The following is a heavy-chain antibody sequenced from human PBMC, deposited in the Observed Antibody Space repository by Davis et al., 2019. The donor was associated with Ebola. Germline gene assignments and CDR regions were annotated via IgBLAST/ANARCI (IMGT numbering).Heavy chain of an antibody. CDR1: GGSITGSDYF. D-gene: IGHD6-19*01. CDR2: TYYSGTT. CDR3: ARPHTSGWGDPFDV. Sequence: MPGGSLRLSCTVSGGSITGSDYFWGWIRQPPERELDWIGSTYYSGTTFYNPSLKSRLTMSVDTSKNEFSLKMSSVTAADTAVYYCARPHTSGWGDPFDVWGQGTMVIVSS. J-gene: IGHJ3*01. V-gene: IGHV4-39*01.